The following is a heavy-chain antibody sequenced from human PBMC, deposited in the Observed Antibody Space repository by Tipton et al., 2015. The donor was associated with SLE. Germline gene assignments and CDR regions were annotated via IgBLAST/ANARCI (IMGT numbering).Heavy chain of an antibody. CDR3: ARLCCIAAGGTGYYQH. D-gene: IGHD6-13*01. CDR2: IYHTGST. CDR1: GGSITSDNW. V-gene: IGHV4-4*02. J-gene: IGHJ1*01. Sequence: TLSLTCTVSGGSITSDNWWSWVRQPPGKGLEWIGEIYHTGSTKYNPSLKSRVTISVDKSKNQFSLQLSSVTAADTAVYYCARLCCIAAGGTGYYQHWGQGALVTVSS.